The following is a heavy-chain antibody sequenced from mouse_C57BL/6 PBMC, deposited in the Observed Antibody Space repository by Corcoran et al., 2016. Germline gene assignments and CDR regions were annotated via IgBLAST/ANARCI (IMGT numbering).Heavy chain of an antibody. CDR2: INTYSGVP. D-gene: IGHD2-4*01. Sequence: QIQLVQSGPELKKPGETVKISCKASGYTFTTYGMSWVKQAPGKGLKWMGWINTYSGVPTYADDFKGRFAFSLETSASTAYLQINNLKNEDTATYFCARWGGDYDVPLAMDYWGQGTSVTVSS. J-gene: IGHJ4*01. CDR3: ARWGGDYDVPLAMDY. CDR1: GYTFTTYG. V-gene: IGHV9-3*01.